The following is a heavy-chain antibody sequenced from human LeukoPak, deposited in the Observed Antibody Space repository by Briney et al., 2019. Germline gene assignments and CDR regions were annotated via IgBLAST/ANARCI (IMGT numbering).Heavy chain of an antibody. Sequence: EQSLTYSFKGSGDSFTSYWIGWVREMPGKGLEWMGIIYAGDSDTRYSPSFQRRVTIYVSPPISTAYLQWSSLKASDTAMYYCARLGYHDVSGISHLDLAGVFWGKGT. J-gene: IGHJ1*01. D-gene: IGHD3-10*01. CDR2: IYAGDSDT. CDR3: ARLGYHDVSGISHLDLAGVF. V-gene: IGHV5-51*01. CDR1: GDSFTSYW.